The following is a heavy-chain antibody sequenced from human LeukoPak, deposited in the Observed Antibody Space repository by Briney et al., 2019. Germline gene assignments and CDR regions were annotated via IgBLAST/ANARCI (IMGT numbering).Heavy chain of an antibody. CDR1: GFTFSSYW. CDR3: ARDEPTIAAAGPLYYYYYYYMDV. V-gene: IGHV3-7*01. CDR2: IKQDGSEK. D-gene: IGHD6-13*01. J-gene: IGHJ6*03. Sequence: GGSLRLSRAASGFTFSSYWMSWVRQAPGKGLEWVANIKQDGSEKYYVDSVKGRFTISRDNAKNSLYLQMNSLRAEDTAVYYCARDEPTIAAAGPLYYYYYYYMDVWGKGTTVTVSS.